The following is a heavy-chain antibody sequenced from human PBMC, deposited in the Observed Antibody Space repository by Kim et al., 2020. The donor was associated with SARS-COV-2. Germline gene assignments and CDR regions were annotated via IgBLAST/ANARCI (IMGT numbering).Heavy chain of an antibody. CDR2: ISSGGTYI. D-gene: IGHD2-2*01. CDR1: GFAFKNYS. V-gene: IGHV3-21*01. J-gene: IGHJ6*02. Sequence: GGSLRLSCAASGFAFKNYSMNWVRQAPGKGLEWVSSISSGGTYIDYADSVKGRFTLSRDNAQSSLDLQMNSLRADDTGVYFCAREEFVPAGDIGFYYALDVWGPGTTVIVSS. CDR3: AREEFVPAGDIGFYYALDV.